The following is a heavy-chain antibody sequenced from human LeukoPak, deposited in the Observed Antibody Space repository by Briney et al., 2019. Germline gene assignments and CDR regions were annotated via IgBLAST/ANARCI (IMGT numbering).Heavy chain of an antibody. D-gene: IGHD1-1*01. CDR1: GNAISSFF. Sequence: ASETLSLTCTVSGNAISSFFWCWIRQPPGKGLEWIGSMHYSGDSKYNPSLRSRVSLSIDTSKQQFSLRLSSVTAADTAVYYCARDLELERNRWNYFESWGQGALVTVSS. V-gene: IGHV4-59*01. J-gene: IGHJ4*02. CDR3: ARDLELERNRWNYFES. CDR2: MHYSGDS.